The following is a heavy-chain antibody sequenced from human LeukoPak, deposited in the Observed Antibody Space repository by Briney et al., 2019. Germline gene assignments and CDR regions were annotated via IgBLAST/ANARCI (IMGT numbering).Heavy chain of an antibody. Sequence: GGSLRLSCAASGFTFSDYWMHWVRQAPGKGLVWCSRINTDGSSTNYADSVKGRFTISRDNAKNTLYLQMNSLRAEDTAVYYCARDRSTVTTRSPGYWGQGTLVTVSS. CDR2: INTDGSST. CDR1: GFTFSDYW. D-gene: IGHD4-17*01. J-gene: IGHJ4*02. CDR3: ARDRSTVTTRSPGY. V-gene: IGHV3-74*01.